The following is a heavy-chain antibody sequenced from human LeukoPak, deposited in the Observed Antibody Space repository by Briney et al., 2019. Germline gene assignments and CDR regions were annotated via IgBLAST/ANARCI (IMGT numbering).Heavy chain of an antibody. CDR2: INPSGGST. Sequence: ASVKVSCKASGYTFTSYYMHWVRQAPGQGLEWMGIINPSGGSTSYAQKFQGRVTMTRDTSTSTVYMELSSLRSEDTAVYYCARDRWETRSHDAFDIWGQGTMVTVSS. D-gene: IGHD1-26*01. V-gene: IGHV1-46*01. J-gene: IGHJ3*02. CDR1: GYTFTSYY. CDR3: ARDRWETRSHDAFDI.